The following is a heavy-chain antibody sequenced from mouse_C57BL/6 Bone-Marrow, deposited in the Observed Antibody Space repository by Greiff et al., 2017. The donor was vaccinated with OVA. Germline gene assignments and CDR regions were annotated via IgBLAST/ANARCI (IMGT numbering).Heavy chain of an antibody. CDR2: INPSTGGT. V-gene: IGHV1-43*01. J-gene: IGHJ2*01. Sequence: EVQLQQSGPELVKPGASVKISCKASGYSFTGYYMHWVKQSSEKSLEWIGEINPSTGGTSYNQKFKGKATLTVDKSSSTAYMQLKSLTSEDSAVYYCAPYLRGYFDYWGQGTTLTVSS. CDR1: GYSFTGYY. CDR3: APYLRGYFDY.